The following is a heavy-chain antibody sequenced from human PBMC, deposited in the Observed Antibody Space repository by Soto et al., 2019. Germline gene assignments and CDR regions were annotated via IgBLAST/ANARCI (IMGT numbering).Heavy chain of an antibody. CDR2: INHSGST. J-gene: IGHJ3*02. CDR1: GGSFSGYY. V-gene: IGHV4-34*01. D-gene: IGHD4-17*01. CDR3: ARWGDFYGDYVIVVAFDI. Sequence: SETLSLTCAVYGGSFSGYYWSWIRQPPGKGLEWIGEINHSGSTNYNPSLKSRVTISVDTSKNQFSLKLSSVTAADTAVYYCARWGDFYGDYVIVVAFDIWGQGTMVTVSS.